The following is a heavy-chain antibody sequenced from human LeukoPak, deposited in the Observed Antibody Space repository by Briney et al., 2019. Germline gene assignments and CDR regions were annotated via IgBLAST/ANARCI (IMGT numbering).Heavy chain of an antibody. J-gene: IGHJ5*02. CDR3: ARQPGAGWFDP. D-gene: IGHD3-10*01. CDR1: GYSFTRYW. CDR2: INPGDSDT. V-gene: IGHV5-51*01. Sequence: GESLKISCKNSGYSFTRYWIGWVRQMHGKGLEWMAIINPGDSDTRYSPSFQGQVTISADKSISTVYLQWGSLKASDTAMYYCARQPGAGWFDPWGQGTLVTVSS.